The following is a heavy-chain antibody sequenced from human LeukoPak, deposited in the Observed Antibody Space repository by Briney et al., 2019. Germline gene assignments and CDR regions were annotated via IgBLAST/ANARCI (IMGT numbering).Heavy chain of an antibody. CDR1: GGSISSYY. CDR2: IFHGETT. Sequence: SETLSLTCTVSGGSISSYYWSWIRQPAGKGLEWIGNIFHGETTYYNPSLQGRVTISVDTSKNQFSLELTSVTAADTAVYYCARDPTIAAPTVGYWGQGTLVTVSS. CDR3: ARDPTIAAPTVGY. J-gene: IGHJ4*02. D-gene: IGHD6-13*01. V-gene: IGHV4-4*08.